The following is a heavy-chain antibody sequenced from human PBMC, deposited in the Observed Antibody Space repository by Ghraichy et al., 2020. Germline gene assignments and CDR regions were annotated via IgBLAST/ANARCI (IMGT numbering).Heavy chain of an antibody. CDR1: GGSISSYY. CDR2: IYTSGST. Sequence: SETLSLTCTVSGGSISSYYWSWIRQPPGKGLEWIGYIYTSGSTNYNPSLKSRVTISVDTSKNQFSLKLSSVTAADTAVYYCARPYTDTAMVKDWYFDLWGRGTLVTVSS. J-gene: IGHJ2*01. D-gene: IGHD5-18*01. V-gene: IGHV4-4*09. CDR3: ARPYTDTAMVKDWYFDL.